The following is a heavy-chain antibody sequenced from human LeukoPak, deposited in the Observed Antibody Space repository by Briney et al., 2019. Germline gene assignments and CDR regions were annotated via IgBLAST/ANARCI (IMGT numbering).Heavy chain of an antibody. CDR1: GFTFSNYA. CDR2: ISNSGDNT. CDR3: AKSRGSGTYYKGNDY. D-gene: IGHD3-10*01. V-gene: IGHV3-23*01. J-gene: IGHJ4*02. Sequence: GGSLRLSCAASGFTFSNYAMSWVRQAPGKGLEWVSAISNSGDNTYYAESVKGRFTISRDNSKSTLYLQMNSLEAEDTAVYYCAKSRGSGTYYKGNDYWGQGTLATVSS.